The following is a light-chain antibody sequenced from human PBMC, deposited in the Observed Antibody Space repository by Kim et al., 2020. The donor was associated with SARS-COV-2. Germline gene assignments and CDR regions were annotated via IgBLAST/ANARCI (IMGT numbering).Light chain of an antibody. CDR1: SANIVRNP. CDR3: ATWDDSFNALV. J-gene: IGLJ3*02. V-gene: IGLV1-44*01. CDR2: RDN. Sequence: ELTQPPSASATPGQWVTISCSGSSANIVRNPVNWYQQLPGAAPRLLIFRDNHRPSGIPDRFSGSKSGTSASLFISGLQSYDEADYYCATWDDSFNALVFGGGTQLTVL.